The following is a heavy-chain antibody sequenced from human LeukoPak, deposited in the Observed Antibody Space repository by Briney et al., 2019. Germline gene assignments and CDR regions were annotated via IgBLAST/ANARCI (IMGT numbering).Heavy chain of an antibody. Sequence: GGSLRLSCAASGFTFSSCSMNWVRQAPGKGLEWVSYISSSGSSTIHYADSVKGRFTISRGNAKNSLYLQMDSLRDEDTAVYYCARYFSGWSWGYWGQGTLVTVSS. J-gene: IGHJ4*02. CDR1: GFTFSSCS. CDR2: ISSSGSSTI. V-gene: IGHV3-48*02. CDR3: ARYFSGWSWGY. D-gene: IGHD6-19*01.